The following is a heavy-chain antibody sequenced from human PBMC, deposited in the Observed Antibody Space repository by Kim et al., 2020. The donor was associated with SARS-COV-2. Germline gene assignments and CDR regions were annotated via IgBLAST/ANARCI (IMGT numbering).Heavy chain of an antibody. Sequence: GGSLRLSCAASGFTFSSYAMSWVRQAPGKGLEWVSVIYSGGSSTYYADSVKGRFTISRDNSKNTLYLQMNSLRAEDTAVYYCAKCFEGKYYFDYWGQGTLVTVSS. CDR1: GFTFSSYA. J-gene: IGHJ4*02. D-gene: IGHD3-16*01. CDR2: IYSGGSST. V-gene: IGHV3-23*03. CDR3: AKCFEGKYYFDY.